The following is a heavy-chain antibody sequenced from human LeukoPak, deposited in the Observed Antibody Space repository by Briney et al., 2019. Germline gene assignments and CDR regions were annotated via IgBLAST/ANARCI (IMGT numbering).Heavy chain of an antibody. V-gene: IGHV4-31*03. CDR1: GGSISSGGYY. J-gene: IGHJ3*02. D-gene: IGHD3-22*01. Sequence: SQTLSLTCTVSGGSISSGGYYWSWIRQHPGKGLEWIGYIYYSGRTYYNTSLKSRVTISVDTSKNQFSLKLSSVTATDTAVYYCARRAYASSGYYYLEHAFDIWGQGTMVTVSS. CDR3: ARRAYASSGYYYLEHAFDI. CDR2: IYYSGRT.